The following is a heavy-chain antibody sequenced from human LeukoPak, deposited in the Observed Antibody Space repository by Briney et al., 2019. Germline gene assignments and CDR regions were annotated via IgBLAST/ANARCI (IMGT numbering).Heavy chain of an antibody. CDR3: AKDPASVVVAATPFY. CDR1: GFTFSSYG. Sequence: PGGSLRLSCAASGFTFSSYGMHWVRQAPGKGLEWVAFIRYDGSNKYYADSVKGRFTISRDNSKNTLYLQMNSLRAEDTAVYYCAKDPASVVVAATPFYWGQGTLVTVSS. J-gene: IGHJ4*02. CDR2: IRYDGSNK. V-gene: IGHV3-30*02. D-gene: IGHD2-15*01.